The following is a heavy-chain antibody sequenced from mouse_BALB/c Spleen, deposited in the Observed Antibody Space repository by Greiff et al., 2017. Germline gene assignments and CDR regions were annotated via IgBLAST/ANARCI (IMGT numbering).Heavy chain of an antibody. CDR1: GYSITSDYA. CDR2: ISYSGST. D-gene: IGHD4-1*01. CDR3: AREREKAKLGRGYFDY. V-gene: IGHV3-2*02. Sequence: EVQGVESGPGLVKPSQSLSLTCTVTGYSITSDYAWNWIRQFPGNKLEWMGYISYSGSTSYNPSLKSRISITRDTSKNQFFLQLNSVTTEDTATYYCAREREKAKLGRGYFDYWGQGTTLTVSS. J-gene: IGHJ2*01.